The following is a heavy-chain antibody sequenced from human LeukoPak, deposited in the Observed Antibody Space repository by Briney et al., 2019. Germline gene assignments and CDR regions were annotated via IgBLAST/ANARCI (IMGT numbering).Heavy chain of an antibody. CDR3: AREWDYESRGFFFSY. J-gene: IGHJ4*02. D-gene: IGHD3-22*01. CDR2: IVPLFGTA. V-gene: IGHV1-69*13. Sequence: ASVKVSCKASGGTFSSYAISWVRQAHGQGLEWMGGIVPLFGTANYAQKFQGRVTITADESTSTVYMAMSSLRSEDTAVYYCAREWDYESRGFFFSYWGQGTLVTVSS. CDR1: GGTFSSYA.